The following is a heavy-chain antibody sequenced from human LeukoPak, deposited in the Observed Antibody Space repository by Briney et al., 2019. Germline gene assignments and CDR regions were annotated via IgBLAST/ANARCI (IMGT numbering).Heavy chain of an antibody. Sequence: PSETLSLTCTVSGGSISSYYWSWIRQPPGKGLEWIGYIYYSGSTNYNPSLKSRVTVSVDTSKNQFSLKLRSVTAADTAVYYCAREAPISDSGSYYKSLGYWGQGTLVTVSS. CDR3: AREAPISDSGSYYKSLGY. J-gene: IGHJ4*02. D-gene: IGHD3-10*01. CDR2: IYYSGST. CDR1: GGSISSYY. V-gene: IGHV4-59*12.